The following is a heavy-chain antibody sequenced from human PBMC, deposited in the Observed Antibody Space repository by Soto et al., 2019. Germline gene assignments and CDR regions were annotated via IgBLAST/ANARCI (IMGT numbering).Heavy chain of an antibody. CDR3: GRDGVGATPLGWFDP. D-gene: IGHD1-26*01. CDR1: GYTFIGYY. J-gene: IGHJ5*02. V-gene: IGHV1-2*06. CDR2: INPRSGDT. Sequence: QVQLVQSGAEVKKPGASVKVSCKASGYTFIGYYIHWVRQAPGQGLEWMGRINPRSGDTTYEQKFQGRLTMTRDTSMSTADMELRSLRSDDTAVYYCGRDGVGATPLGWFDPWGQGSLVTVSS.